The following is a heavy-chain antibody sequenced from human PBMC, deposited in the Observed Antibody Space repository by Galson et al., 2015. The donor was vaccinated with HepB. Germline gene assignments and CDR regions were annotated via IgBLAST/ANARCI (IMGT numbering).Heavy chain of an antibody. CDR3: AKDRRYSYGSRGDDAFDI. V-gene: IGHV3-23*01. D-gene: IGHD5-18*01. J-gene: IGHJ3*02. CDR2: ITGSGGNT. CDR1: GFTFSNHA. Sequence: SLRLSCAASGFTFSNHAMSWVRQAPGKRLEWVSAITGSGGNTYYADFVRGRFSISRDNSKNTLYLQMNSLTADDRAVYYCAKDRRYSYGSRGDDAFDIWGQGTMVTVSS.